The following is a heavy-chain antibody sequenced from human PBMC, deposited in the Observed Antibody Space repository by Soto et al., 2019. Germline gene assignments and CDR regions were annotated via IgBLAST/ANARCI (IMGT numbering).Heavy chain of an antibody. CDR1: GGSINSGDYA. CDR2: IYHSGST. Sequence: LQLQESGSGLVKPSQTLSLTCGVSGGSINSGDYAWSWIRQPSGEGLEWMGNIYHSGSTYYHPSLKNRDNVLVDRSKSQFFLTLSSAPAAETAVYYCVRIRIAAAGAGLDVWGRGNTVTVSS. D-gene: IGHD6-13*01. J-gene: IGHJ6*01. CDR3: VRIRIAAAGAGLDV. V-gene: IGHV4-30-2*01.